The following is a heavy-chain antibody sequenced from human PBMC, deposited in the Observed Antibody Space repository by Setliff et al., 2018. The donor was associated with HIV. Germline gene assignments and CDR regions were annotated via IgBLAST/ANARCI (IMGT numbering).Heavy chain of an antibody. V-gene: IGHV1-46*01. CDR2: INPSGGST. CDR1: GYTFTNYY. CDR3: ARDKEPWEGYYKYYSMDV. D-gene: IGHD1-26*01. Sequence: ASVKVSCKASGYTFTNYYMHWVRQAPGQGLEWMGIINPSGGSTSYQQIFQGRVTMTRDKSTSTVYMELSSLRSEDTAVYYCARDKEPWEGYYKYYSMDVWGKGTKVTVSS. J-gene: IGHJ6*03.